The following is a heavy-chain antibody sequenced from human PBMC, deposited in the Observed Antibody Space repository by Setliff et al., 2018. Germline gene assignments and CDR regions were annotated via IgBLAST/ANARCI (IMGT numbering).Heavy chain of an antibody. CDR3: ARYGVGDRNWGRYYFDY. Sequence: GGSLRLSCAASGFTFSSYEMNWVRQAPGKGLEWVSYISSSGSTIYYADSVKGRFTISRDNAKNSLYLQMNSLRAEDAAVYYCARYGVGDRNWGRYYFDYWGQGTLVTVSS. V-gene: IGHV3-48*03. CDR1: GFTFSSYE. CDR2: ISSSGSTI. D-gene: IGHD7-27*01. J-gene: IGHJ4*02.